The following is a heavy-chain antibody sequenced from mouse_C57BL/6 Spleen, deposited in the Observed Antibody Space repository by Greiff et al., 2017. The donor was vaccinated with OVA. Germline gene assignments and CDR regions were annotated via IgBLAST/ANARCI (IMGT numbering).Heavy chain of an antibody. V-gene: IGHV1-81*01. CDR2: IYPRSGNT. Sequence: LVESGAELARPGASVKLSCKASGYTFTSYGISWVKQRTGQGLEWIGEIYPRSGNTCYNEKFKGKATLTADKSSSTAYMELRSLTSEDSAVYCCARGGPITTVVADWYFDVWGTGTTVTVSS. D-gene: IGHD1-1*01. CDR1: GYTFTSYG. J-gene: IGHJ1*03. CDR3: ARGGPITTVVADWYFDV.